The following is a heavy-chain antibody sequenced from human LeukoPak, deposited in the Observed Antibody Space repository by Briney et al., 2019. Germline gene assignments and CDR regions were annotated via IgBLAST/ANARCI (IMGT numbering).Heavy chain of an antibody. D-gene: IGHD5-12*01. J-gene: IGHJ3*02. CDR2: ISFDGSSK. Sequence: GGSLRLSCAASGFTFNNYAMHWVRQAPGKGLEWVAVISFDGSSKYYADSVKGRFTFSRDNSKNTLYLQMNSLRAEDTAVYYCAKELVATPSAFDIWGQGTMVNVSS. CDR1: GFTFNNYA. CDR3: AKELVATPSAFDI. V-gene: IGHV3-30-3*01.